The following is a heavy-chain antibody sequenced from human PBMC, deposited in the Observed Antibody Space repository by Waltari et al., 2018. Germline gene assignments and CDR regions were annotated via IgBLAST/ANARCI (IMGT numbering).Heavy chain of an antibody. Sequence: QVQLQESGPGLVKPSQTLSLTCTVAGASLSSGSYCWTWIRQPAGKTLEWVGRCCTSGSINSNASLKSRVTVSVDTSKNQFSLRLTSVTAADTAVYYCARDSGYNFLYYFDLWGQGVRVTVSS. CDR3: ARDSGYNFLYYFDL. V-gene: IGHV4-61*02. CDR1: GASLSSGSYC. J-gene: IGHJ4*02. CDR2: CCTSGSI. D-gene: IGHD5-12*01.